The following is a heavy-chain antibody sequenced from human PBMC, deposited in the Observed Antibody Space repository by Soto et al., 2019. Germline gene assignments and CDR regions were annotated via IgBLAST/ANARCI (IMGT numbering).Heavy chain of an antibody. CDR3: ARVRVFSGYGSGSSTYYYYGMDV. J-gene: IGHJ6*02. D-gene: IGHD3-10*01. CDR2: ISAYNGNA. CDR1: GYTFTSYG. V-gene: IGHV1-18*01. Sequence: QVQLVQSGAEVKKPGASVKVSCKASGYTFTSYGISWVRQAPGQGLEWMGWISAYNGNANYAQKLQGRVTMTTDTSTSTAYMELRSLRSDDTAVYYCARVRVFSGYGSGSSTYYYYGMDVWGQGTTVTVSS.